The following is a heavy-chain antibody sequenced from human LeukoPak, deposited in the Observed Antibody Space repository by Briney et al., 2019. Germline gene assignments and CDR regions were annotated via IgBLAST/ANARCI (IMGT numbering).Heavy chain of an antibody. CDR1: GFTFSSYA. J-gene: IGHJ6*02. V-gene: IGHV3-30-3*01. CDR3: ARVGGDYYYYYGMDV. Sequence: GGSLRLSCAASGFTFSSYAMRWVRQAPGKGLEWVAVISYDGSNKYYADSVKGRFTISRDNSKNTLYLQMNSLRAEDTAVYYCARVGGDYYYYYGMDVWGQGTTVTVSS. D-gene: IGHD3-10*01. CDR2: ISYDGSNK.